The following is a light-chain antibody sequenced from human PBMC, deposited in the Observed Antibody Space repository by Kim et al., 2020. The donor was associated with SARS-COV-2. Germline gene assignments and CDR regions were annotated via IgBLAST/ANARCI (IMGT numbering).Light chain of an antibody. Sequence: QSALTHPPSASGSPGQSVTISCTGTYSDVGNYNFVSWYQQHPDKAPKLIIYEVTKRPSGVPDRFSGSKSGDTASLTVSGLQAEDEADYYCSSYAGSNNMIFGGGTQLTVL. V-gene: IGLV2-8*01. CDR1: YSDVGNYNF. J-gene: IGLJ2*01. CDR2: EVT. CDR3: SSYAGSNNMI.